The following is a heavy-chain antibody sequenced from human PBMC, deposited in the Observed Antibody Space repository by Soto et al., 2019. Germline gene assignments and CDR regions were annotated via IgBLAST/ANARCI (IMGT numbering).Heavy chain of an antibody. CDR3: ANGFRGHFLRGY. CDR2: ISGSGGST. V-gene: IGHV3-23*01. D-gene: IGHD3-3*02. J-gene: IGHJ4*02. Sequence: EVQLLESGGGLVQPGGSLRLSCAASGFTFSSYAMSWVRQAPGKGLEWVSAISGSGGSTYYADSVKGRFTISRDNSKNTLYLQMNGLRAEDTAVYCCANGFRGHFLRGYWGQGTLVTVSS. CDR1: GFTFSSYA.